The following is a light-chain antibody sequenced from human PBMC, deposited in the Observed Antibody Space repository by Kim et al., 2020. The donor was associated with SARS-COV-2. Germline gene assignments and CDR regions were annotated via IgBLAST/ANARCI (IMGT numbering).Light chain of an antibody. J-gene: IGKJ2*01. CDR1: QSVSSSS. CDR2: GAS. Sequence: SVSAGERAPLTCRASQSVSSSSLAWYQQKPGQAPRLLIYGASSRATGIPDRFSGSGSGTDFTLTISRLEPEDFAVYSCQQYVNSYTFGQGTKLEI. CDR3: QQYVNSYT. V-gene: IGKV3-20*01.